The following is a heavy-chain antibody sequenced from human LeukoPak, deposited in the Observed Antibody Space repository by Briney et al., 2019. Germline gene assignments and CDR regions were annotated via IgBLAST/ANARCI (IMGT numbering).Heavy chain of an antibody. CDR2: ITGSGSST. CDR3: AKLGGYSYGHEEY. J-gene: IGHJ4*02. CDR1: GFTFASYG. Sequence: PGGSLRLSCAASGFTFASYGMSWVRRAPGKGLEWVSGITGSGSSTFYADSVKGRCTISRDNSKNTLYLQVNNPRGEDTAVYYCAKLGGYSYGHEEYWGQGTLVTVSS. V-gene: IGHV3-23*01. D-gene: IGHD5-18*01.